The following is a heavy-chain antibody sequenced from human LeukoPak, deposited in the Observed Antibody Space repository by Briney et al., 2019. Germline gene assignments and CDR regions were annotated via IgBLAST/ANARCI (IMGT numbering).Heavy chain of an antibody. CDR1: GYTFTSYG. D-gene: IGHD3-10*01. Sequence: GASVKVSCKASGYTFTSYGISWVRQAPGQGLEWMGWISAYNGNTNYAQKLQGRVTMTTDTSTSTAYMELRSLRSDDTAVYYCARDPRPNYYGSGSYYPGVDYWGQGTLVTVSS. CDR3: ARDPRPNYYGSGSYYPGVDY. J-gene: IGHJ4*02. CDR2: ISAYNGNT. V-gene: IGHV1-18*01.